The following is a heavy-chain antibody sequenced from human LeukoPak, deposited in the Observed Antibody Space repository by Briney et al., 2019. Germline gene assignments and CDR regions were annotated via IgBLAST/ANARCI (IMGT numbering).Heavy chain of an antibody. CDR3: ASGYSYGLGAFDI. Sequence: GGSLRLSCAASGFSFSRFGMQWVRQAPGKGLEWVAVISYDGSNKYYADSVKGRFTISRDNSKNTLYLQMNSLRAEDTAVYYCASGYSYGLGAFDIWGQGTMVTVSS. CDR2: ISYDGSNK. J-gene: IGHJ3*02. D-gene: IGHD5-18*01. V-gene: IGHV3-30*12. CDR1: GFSFSRFG.